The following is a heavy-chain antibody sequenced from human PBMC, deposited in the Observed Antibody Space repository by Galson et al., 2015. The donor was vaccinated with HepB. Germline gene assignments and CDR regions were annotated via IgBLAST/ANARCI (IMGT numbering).Heavy chain of an antibody. CDR3: ARDLVTIAGYSHDYYNNYGMDV. CDR1: GFTVDTNF. V-gene: IGHV3-53*01. J-gene: IGHJ6*02. D-gene: IGHD5-18*01. Sequence: SLRLSCAASGFTVDTNFMSWVRQAPGKGLEWVSVIYSGGRTLYAGSVMGRFIISRDSSKDSLYLEMNSLRAEDTAIYYCARDLVTIAGYSHDYYNNYGMDVWGQGTTVTVAS. CDR2: IYSGGRT.